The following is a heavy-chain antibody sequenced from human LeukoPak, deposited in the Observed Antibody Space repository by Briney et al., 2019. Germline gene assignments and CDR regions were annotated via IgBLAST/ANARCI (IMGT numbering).Heavy chain of an antibody. Sequence: ASVKVSCKASGYTFTDYYMHWVRQAPGQGLEWMRWINPNSGGTNYAQKFLGRVTMTRDTSISTAYMELSSLRSDDTAMYYCARSYSGFGYALHDYWGQGTLVTVSS. CDR1: GYTFTDYY. D-gene: IGHD1-26*01. CDR2: INPNSGGT. J-gene: IGHJ4*02. V-gene: IGHV1-2*02. CDR3: ARSYSGFGYALHDY.